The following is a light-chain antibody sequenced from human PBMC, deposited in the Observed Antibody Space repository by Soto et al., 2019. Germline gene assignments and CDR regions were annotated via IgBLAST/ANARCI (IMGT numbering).Light chain of an antibody. CDR3: SSYTSSRRGVL. J-gene: IGLJ2*01. V-gene: IGLV2-14*01. Sequence: QSALTQPASVSGSPGQSITISCTGTSSDVGGYNYVSWYQQYPGKAPKLMINDVNNRPSGVSNRFSGSKSGNTASLTISGLQAEDEADYYCSSYTSSRRGVLFGGGTKLTVL. CDR1: SSDVGGYNY. CDR2: DVN.